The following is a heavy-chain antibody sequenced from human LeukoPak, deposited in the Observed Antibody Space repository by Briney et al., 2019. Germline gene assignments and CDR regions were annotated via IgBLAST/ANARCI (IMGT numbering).Heavy chain of an antibody. J-gene: IGHJ4*02. D-gene: IGHD3-22*01. V-gene: IGHV3-33*07. Sequence: PGRSLRLSCVASGFTFSRHDMNWVRQAPGKGLEWVAVIWYDGSNKYYADSVKGRFTISRDNSKNTLYLQMNSLRAEDTAVYYCARHYYDSSGYYTFDYWGQGTLVTVSS. CDR2: IWYDGSNK. CDR3: ARHYYDSSGYYTFDY. CDR1: GFTFSRHD.